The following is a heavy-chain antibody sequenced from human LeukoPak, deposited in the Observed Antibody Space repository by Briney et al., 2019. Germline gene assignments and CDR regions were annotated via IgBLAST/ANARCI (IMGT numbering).Heavy chain of an antibody. J-gene: IGHJ4*02. V-gene: IGHV3-7*01. Sequence: PGGSLRLSCTASGFTFSSYEMNWVRQAPGKGLEWVANIKQDGSEKYYVDSVKGRFTISRDNAKNSLYLQMNSLRAEDTAVYYCARGLMLYYYGSGSYWFYWGQGTLVTVSS. CDR2: IKQDGSEK. CDR3: ARGLMLYYYGSGSYWFY. CDR1: GFTFSSYE. D-gene: IGHD3-10*01.